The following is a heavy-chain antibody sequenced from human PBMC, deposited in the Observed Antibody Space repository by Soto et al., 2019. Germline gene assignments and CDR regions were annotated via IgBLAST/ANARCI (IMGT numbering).Heavy chain of an antibody. CDR2: INHSGST. Sequence: SETLSLTCAVYGGSFSGYYWSWIRQPPGKGLEWIGEINHSGSTNYNPSLKSRVTISVDTSKNQFSLKLSSVTAADTAVYYCARGKSVVVVVAAYRNWFDPWGQGTLVTVSS. V-gene: IGHV4-34*01. D-gene: IGHD2-15*01. J-gene: IGHJ5*02. CDR1: GGSFSGYY. CDR3: ARGKSVVVVVAAYRNWFDP.